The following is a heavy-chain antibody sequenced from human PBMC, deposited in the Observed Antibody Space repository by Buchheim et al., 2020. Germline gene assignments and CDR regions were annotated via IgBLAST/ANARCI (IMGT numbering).Heavy chain of an antibody. Sequence: QVQLQESGPGLVKPSETLSLTCTVSGGSISSYYWNWIRQPPGKGLEWIGYIYYSGSTNYNASLKSRVTISVDTSKNQFSLKLRSVTAADTAVYYYVRHGGRVTPFDYWGQGTL. CDR2: IYYSGST. CDR1: GGSISSYY. V-gene: IGHV4-59*08. D-gene: IGHD2-21*02. J-gene: IGHJ4*02. CDR3: VRHGGRVTPFDY.